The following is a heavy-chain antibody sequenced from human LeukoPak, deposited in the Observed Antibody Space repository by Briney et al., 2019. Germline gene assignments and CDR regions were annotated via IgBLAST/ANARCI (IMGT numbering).Heavy chain of an antibody. J-gene: IGHJ6*03. CDR2: INPNSGGT. V-gene: IGHV1-2*02. D-gene: IGHD4-23*01. CDR3: AREVADYGGYYYHYMDV. CDR1: GYTFTGYY. Sequence: ASVKVSCKASGYTFTGYYMHWVRQAPGQGLEWMGWINPNSGGTNYAQKFQGRVTMTRDTSISTAYMELSRLRSDDTAVYYCAREVADYGGYYYHYMDVWGKGTTVTISS.